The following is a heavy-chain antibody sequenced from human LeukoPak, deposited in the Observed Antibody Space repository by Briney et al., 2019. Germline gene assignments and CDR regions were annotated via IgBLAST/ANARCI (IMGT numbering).Heavy chain of an antibody. D-gene: IGHD3-22*01. Sequence: GGSLRLSCAASGFTFSSYAMSWVRQAPGKGLEWVSAISGSGGSTYYADSVKGRFTISRDNSKNTLYLQMNSLRAEDTAVYYCARDNGYDSSGLRFDYWGQGTLVTVSA. V-gene: IGHV3-23*01. J-gene: IGHJ4*02. CDR3: ARDNGYDSSGLRFDY. CDR1: GFTFSSYA. CDR2: ISGSGGST.